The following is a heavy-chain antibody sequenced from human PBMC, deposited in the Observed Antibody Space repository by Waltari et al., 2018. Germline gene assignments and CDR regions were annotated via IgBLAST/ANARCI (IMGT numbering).Heavy chain of an antibody. V-gene: IGHV1-2*02. J-gene: IGHJ4*01. CDR3: AMTLRFCSGGNCF. Sequence: QVHLVQSGAEVKQPGASVKVSCKASGYTFSDYYIHWVRQAPGQGLEWMGWVNPNGGATNYAQKFRGRVTMTRDTSISTAYMELSRLTSDDTAVYYCAMTLRFCSGGNCFWGRGTLVTVSS. CDR1: GYTFSDYY. CDR2: VNPNGGAT. D-gene: IGHD2-15*01.